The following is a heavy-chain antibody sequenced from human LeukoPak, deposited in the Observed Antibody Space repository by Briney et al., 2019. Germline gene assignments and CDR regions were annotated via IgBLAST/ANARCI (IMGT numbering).Heavy chain of an antibody. V-gene: IGHV3-49*03. CDR1: GFTFGDYA. CDR3: TRDPSGTTDYFDY. J-gene: IGHJ4*02. CDR2: IRSKAYGGTT. Sequence: GGSLRLSCTASGFTFGDYAMSWFRQAPWKGLEWVGFIRSKAYGGTTEYAASVKGRFTISRDDSKSIPYLQMNSLKTEDTAVYYCTRDPSGTTDYFDYWGQGTLVTVSS. D-gene: IGHD1-14*01.